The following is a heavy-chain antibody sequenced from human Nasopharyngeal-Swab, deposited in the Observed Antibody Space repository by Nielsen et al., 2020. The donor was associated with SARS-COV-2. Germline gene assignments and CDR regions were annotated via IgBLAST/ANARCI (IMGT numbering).Heavy chain of an antibody. CDR3: AHYASAAY. CDR2: INPEGSEM. CDR1: GCNFNTCW. J-gene: IGHJ4*02. V-gene: IGHV3-7*03. Sequence: GESLKITCADSGCNFNTCWMTWVRQAPGRGLEWGANINPEGSEMPNVDSVKGRFTISRDNAENSLYLHMNSLRGDDTAVYYCAHYASAAYWGQGTLVTVSS. D-gene: IGHD2-2*01.